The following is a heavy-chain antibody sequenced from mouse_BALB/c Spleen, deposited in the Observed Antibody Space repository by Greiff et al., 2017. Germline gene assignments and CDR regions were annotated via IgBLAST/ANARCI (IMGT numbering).Heavy chain of an antibody. CDR1: GFSLTSYD. Sequence: VQLQESGPGLVAPSQSLSITCTVSGFSLTSYDISWIRQPPGKGLEWLGVIWTGGGTNYNSAFMSRLSISKDNSKSQVFLKMNSLQTDDTAIYYCVRGGYGNYAWFAYWGQGTLVTVSA. V-gene: IGHV2-9-2*01. CDR3: VRGGYGNYAWFAY. J-gene: IGHJ3*01. CDR2: IWTGGGT. D-gene: IGHD2-10*02.